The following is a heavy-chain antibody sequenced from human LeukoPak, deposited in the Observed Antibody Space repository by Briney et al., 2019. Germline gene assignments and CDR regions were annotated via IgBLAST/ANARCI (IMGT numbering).Heavy chain of an antibody. CDR2: IYYSGST. Sequence: SETLSLTCTVSGGSISSGSYYWSWIRQPPGKGLEWIGYIYYSGSTNYNPSLKSRVTISVDTSKNQFSLKLSSVTAADTAVYYCASSSDSSGYQWGSIDYWGQGTLVAVSS. CDR1: GGSISSGSYY. D-gene: IGHD3-22*01. V-gene: IGHV4-61*01. CDR3: ASSSDSSGYQWGSIDY. J-gene: IGHJ4*02.